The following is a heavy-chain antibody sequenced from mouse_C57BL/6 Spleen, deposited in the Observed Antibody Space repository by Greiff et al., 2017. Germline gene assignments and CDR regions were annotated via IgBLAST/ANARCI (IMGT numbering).Heavy chain of an antibody. V-gene: IGHV5-6*01. CDR2: ISSGGSYT. CDR1: GFTFSSYG. CDR3: ARRGGNYYFDY. Sequence: VQLKAPGGDLVKPGGSLKLSCAASGFTFSSYGMSWVRQTPDKRLGWVATISSGGSYTYYQDSVKGRFTISRDNAKNTLYLQMSSLKSEDTAMDYCARRGGNYYFDYWGQGTTLTVSS. J-gene: IGHJ2*01. D-gene: IGHD2-1*01.